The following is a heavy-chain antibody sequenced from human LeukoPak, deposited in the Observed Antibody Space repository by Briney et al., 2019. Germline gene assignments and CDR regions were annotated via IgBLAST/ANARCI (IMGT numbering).Heavy chain of an antibody. CDR1: GFNFRNYW. Sequence: GGSLRLSCEGSGFNFRNYWTHWVRQAPGKGLEWVSAITISGGGTPYADSVKGRFTISRDNSENTMYLQMNSLRAEDTAIYYCAKVNLVATGFYDYWGQGTLVTVSS. CDR2: ITISGGGT. CDR3: AKVNLVATGFYDY. D-gene: IGHD2-15*01. V-gene: IGHV3-23*01. J-gene: IGHJ4*02.